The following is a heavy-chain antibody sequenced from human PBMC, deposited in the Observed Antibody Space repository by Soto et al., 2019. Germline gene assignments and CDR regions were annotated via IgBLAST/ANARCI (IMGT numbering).Heavy chain of an antibody. CDR2: ISSSSSTI. CDR3: ARGLHGIGTTGTGSFDY. D-gene: IGHD1-1*01. J-gene: IGHJ4*02. Sequence: GGSLRLSCAASGFTFSSYSMNWVRQAPGKGLEWVSYISSSSSTIYYADSVKGRFTISRDNAKNSLYLQMNSLRAEDTAVYYCARGLHGIGTTGTGSFDYWGQGTLVTVSS. CDR1: GFTFSSYS. V-gene: IGHV3-48*04.